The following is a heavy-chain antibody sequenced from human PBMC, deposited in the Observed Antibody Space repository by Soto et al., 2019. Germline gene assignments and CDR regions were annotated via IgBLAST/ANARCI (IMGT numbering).Heavy chain of an antibody. CDR2: IYPDDSDT. D-gene: IGHD2-15*01. V-gene: IGHV5-51*01. CDR1: GYTFTNYW. Sequence: GESLKISCQGSGYTFTNYWIAWVRQMPGKGLEWMGIIYPDDSDTRYSPSFQGQVTTSADKSIGTASLQWSSLKASDTAMYYCVRRGGSRFYQQYGMDVWGQGSTVTVYS. CDR3: VRRGGSRFYQQYGMDV. J-gene: IGHJ6*02.